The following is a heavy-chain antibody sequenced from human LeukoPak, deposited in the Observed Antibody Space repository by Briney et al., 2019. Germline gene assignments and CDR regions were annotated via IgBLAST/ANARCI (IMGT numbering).Heavy chain of an antibody. J-gene: IGHJ5*02. V-gene: IGHV1-18*01. CDR1: GYTFTSYG. Sequence: ASVKVSCKASGYTFTSYGISWVRQAPGQGLEWMGWISAYNGNTNYAQKLQGRVTMTRDTSTSTVYMELSSLRSEDTAVYYCARGRDIVVVPAASNWFDPWGQGTLVTVSS. CDR2: ISAYNGNT. CDR3: ARGRDIVVVPAASNWFDP. D-gene: IGHD2-2*01.